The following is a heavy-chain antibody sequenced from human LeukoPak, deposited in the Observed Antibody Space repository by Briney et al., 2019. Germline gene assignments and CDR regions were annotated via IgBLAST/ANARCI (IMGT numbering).Heavy chain of an antibody. Sequence: GGSLRLSCAASGFTFDDYAMHWVRQAPGKGLEWVSGISWNSGSVGYADSVKGRFTIPRDNAKNSLYLQMNSLRAEDTALYYCAKTQSRGYYYYGMDVWGQGTTVTVSS. V-gene: IGHV3-9*01. CDR2: ISWNSGSV. CDR3: AKTQSRGYYYYGMDV. D-gene: IGHD3-10*01. CDR1: GFTFDDYA. J-gene: IGHJ6*02.